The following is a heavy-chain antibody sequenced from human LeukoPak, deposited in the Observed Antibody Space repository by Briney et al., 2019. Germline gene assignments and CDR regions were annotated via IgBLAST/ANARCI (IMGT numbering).Heavy chain of an antibody. J-gene: IGHJ4*02. V-gene: IGHV1-18*01. CDR1: GYTFTSYG. CDR2: ISTYNGNT. CDR3: ARAAISKDGSGYFY. Sequence: ASVKVSCKASGYTFTSYGISWVRQAPGQGLEWMGWISTYNGNTNYAQKLQGRVTLTTDTSTSTAYMELRSLRSDDTAVYYCARAAISKDGSGYFYWGQGTLVTVSS. D-gene: IGHD3-22*01.